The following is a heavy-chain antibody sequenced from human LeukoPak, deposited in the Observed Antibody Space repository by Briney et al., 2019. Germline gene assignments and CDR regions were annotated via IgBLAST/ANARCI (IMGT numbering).Heavy chain of an antibody. D-gene: IGHD2-15*01. Sequence: QPGGSLRLSCAASGLTFSGSAMSWVRQAPGKGLEWVSLISGSGNSTYYADSVKGRFTISRDNSKNTLYLQMNSLRAEDTAVYYCAKVRVLVSANRYYFDYWGQGTLVTVSS. V-gene: IGHV3-23*01. CDR1: GLTFSGSA. CDR2: ISGSGNST. J-gene: IGHJ4*02. CDR3: AKVRVLVSANRYYFDY.